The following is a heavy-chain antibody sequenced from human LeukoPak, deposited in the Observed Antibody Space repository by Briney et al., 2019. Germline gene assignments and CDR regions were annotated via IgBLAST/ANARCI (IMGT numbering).Heavy chain of an antibody. D-gene: IGHD3-22*01. CDR2: ISYDGSNK. V-gene: IGHV3-30*18. Sequence: PGGSLRLSCAASGFTFSSYGMHWVRQAPTKGLEWVAVISYDGSNKYYADSVKGRFTISRDNSKNTLYLQMNSLRAEDTAVYYCAKGATLVVVPFGFWDWGQGTLVTVS. CDR1: GFTFSSYG. J-gene: IGHJ4*02. CDR3: AKGATLVVVPFGFWD.